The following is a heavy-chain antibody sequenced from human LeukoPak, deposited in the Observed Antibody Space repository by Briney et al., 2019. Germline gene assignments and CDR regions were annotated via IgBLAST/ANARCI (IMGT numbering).Heavy chain of an antibody. Sequence: GGSLRLSCAASGFTFSSYSMNWVRQAPGKGLEWVSSISSSSSYIYYADSVKGRFTISRGNAKNSLYLQMNSLRAEDTAVYYCARGPAVYTFDYWGQGTLVTVSS. J-gene: IGHJ4*02. V-gene: IGHV3-21*01. CDR2: ISSSSSYI. D-gene: IGHD2-2*01. CDR3: ARGPAVYTFDY. CDR1: GFTFSSYS.